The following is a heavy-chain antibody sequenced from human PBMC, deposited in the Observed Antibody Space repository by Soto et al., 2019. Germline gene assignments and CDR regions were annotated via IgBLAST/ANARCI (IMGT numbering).Heavy chain of an antibody. D-gene: IGHD1-26*01. CDR1: SGPDRSHN. V-gene: IGHV4-59*08. J-gene: IGHJ6*02. CDR2: VYYTGDT. Sequence: QVQLQQSGPRLVKPSETLSLTCTVSSGPDRSHNWGWIRQPPGRGLEWIGYVYYTGDTAYNPSLRGRVTISADTSTNDISLTLNSVTAADPAVYYCVRQGIDYLHGLVDVWGQGTPVCASS. CDR3: VRQGIDYLHGLVDV.